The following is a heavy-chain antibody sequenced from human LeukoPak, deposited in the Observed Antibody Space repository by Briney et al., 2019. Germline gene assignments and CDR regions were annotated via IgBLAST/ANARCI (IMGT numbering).Heavy chain of an antibody. CDR1: GGSFSGYY. V-gene: IGHV4-34*01. CDR3: ARAGYCSGGSCYYNWFDP. J-gene: IGHJ5*02. Sequence: SETLSLTCAVYGGSFSGYYWSWSRQPPGKGLEWIGEINHSGSTNYNPSLKSRVTISVDTSKNQFSLKLSSVTAAGTAVYYCARAGYCSGGSCYYNWFDPWGQGTLVTVSS. CDR2: INHSGST. D-gene: IGHD2-15*01.